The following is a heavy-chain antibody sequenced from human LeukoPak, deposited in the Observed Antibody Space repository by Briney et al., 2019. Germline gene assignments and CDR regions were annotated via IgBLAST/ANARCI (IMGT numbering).Heavy chain of an antibody. V-gene: IGHV3-7*04. Sequence: QTGGSLRPSCVASGFPFSSYWMTWVRQAPGKGLEWVANIKQDGSKKSYVDSVKGRFTISRDNAKNSLYLQMNSLRAEDTAIYYCTRVGYIDEGIDYWGQGTLVTVSS. D-gene: IGHD5-24*01. CDR1: GFPFSSYW. CDR2: IKQDGSKK. J-gene: IGHJ4*02. CDR3: TRVGYIDEGIDY.